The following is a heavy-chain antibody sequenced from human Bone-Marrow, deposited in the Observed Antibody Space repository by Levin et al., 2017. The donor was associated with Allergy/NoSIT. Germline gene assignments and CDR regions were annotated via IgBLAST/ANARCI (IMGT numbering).Heavy chain of an antibody. CDR3: ARNHDRLAEHTNPSYY. D-gene: IGHD3-9*01. J-gene: IGHJ4*02. CDR2: ISPYNDNT. CDR1: GYSFTNYG. Sequence: ASVKVSCKTSGYSFTNYGITWVRQAPGQGLEWMGWISPYNDNTKYAQKFQGRVTMTTDTSTNTAYMELRSLTSDDTAVYYCARNHDRLAEHTNPSYYWGQGTLVTVSS. V-gene: IGHV1-18*01.